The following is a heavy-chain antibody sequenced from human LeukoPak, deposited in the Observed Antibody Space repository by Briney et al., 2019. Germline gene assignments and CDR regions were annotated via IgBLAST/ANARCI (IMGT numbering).Heavy chain of an antibody. D-gene: IGHD3-3*01. Sequence: PGGSLRLSRAASGFTFSSYSMNWVRHAPGKGLEWVSYISSSSSTIYYADSVKGRFTISRDNAKNSLYLQMNSLRAEDTAVYYCAREGVLRFSRPFDYWGQGTLVTVSS. V-gene: IGHV3-48*01. CDR2: ISSSSSTI. CDR1: GFTFSSYS. CDR3: AREGVLRFSRPFDY. J-gene: IGHJ4*02.